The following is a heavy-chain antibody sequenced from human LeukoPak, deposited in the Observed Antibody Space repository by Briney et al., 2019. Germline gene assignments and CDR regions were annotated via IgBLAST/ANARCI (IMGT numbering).Heavy chain of an antibody. CDR2: IIPIFGTA. D-gene: IGHD1/OR15-1a*01. V-gene: IGHV1-69*05. J-gene: IGHJ4*02. Sequence: ASVEVSCKASGGTFSSYAISWVRQAPGQGLEWMGGIIPIFGTANYAQKFQGRVTITTDESTSTAYMELSSLRSEDTAVYYCAREEQYYFDYWGQGTLVTVSS. CDR1: GGTFSSYA. CDR3: AREEQYYFDY.